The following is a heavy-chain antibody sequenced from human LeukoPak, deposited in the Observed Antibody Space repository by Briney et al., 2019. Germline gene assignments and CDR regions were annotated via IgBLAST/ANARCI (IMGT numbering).Heavy chain of an antibody. J-gene: IGHJ4*02. CDR2: ISGSGGST. CDR3: VKGSGSSGYYPLNY. D-gene: IGHD3-22*01. Sequence: PGGSLRLSCAASGFTFSSYAMSWVRQAPGKGLEWVSAISGSGGSTYYADSVKGRFTISRDNSKNTLYLQMSSLRVEDTAVYYCVKGSGSSGYYPLNYWGQGTLVTVSS. V-gene: IGHV3-23*01. CDR1: GFTFSSYA.